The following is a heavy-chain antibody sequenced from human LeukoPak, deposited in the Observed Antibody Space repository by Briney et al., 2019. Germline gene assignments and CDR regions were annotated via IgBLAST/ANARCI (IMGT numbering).Heavy chain of an antibody. V-gene: IGHV3-23*01. J-gene: IGHJ4*02. CDR2: ISISGDDT. CDR3: AKMGQWPKYYFDY. CDR1: GFSFSSHA. D-gene: IGHD6-19*01. Sequence: GGSLRLSCATSGFSFSSHAMTWVRQAPGKGLEWLSAISISGDDTYYADSVKGRFTISRDNSKNTLYLQMNSLRAEDTAVYYCAKMGQWPKYYFDYWGQGTLVTVSS.